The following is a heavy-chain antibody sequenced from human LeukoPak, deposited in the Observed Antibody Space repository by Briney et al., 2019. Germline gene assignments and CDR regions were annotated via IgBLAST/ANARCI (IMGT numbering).Heavy chain of an antibody. D-gene: IGHD1-14*01. CDR2: INQDGSER. Sequence: PGGSLRLSCAASGFTFGDYWMNWVRQPPGKVLEWVANINQDGSERNYVDSVKGRFTISRDNAKNSLYLQMSSLRAEDTAVYYCARGPGVRIDYWGQGTLVTVSS. CDR1: GFTFGDYW. J-gene: IGHJ4*02. CDR3: ARGPGVRIDY. V-gene: IGHV3-7*04.